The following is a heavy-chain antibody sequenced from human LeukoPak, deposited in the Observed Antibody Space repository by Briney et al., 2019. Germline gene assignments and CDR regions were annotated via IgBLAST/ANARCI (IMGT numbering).Heavy chain of an antibody. CDR2: IYSDNT. CDR1: GFTVSSNS. J-gene: IGHJ3*02. D-gene: IGHD2-15*01. CDR3: ARVVAATSWAFDI. V-gene: IGHV3-66*03. Sequence: PGGSLRLSCTVSGFTVSSNSMSWVRQAPGKGLEWVSFIYSDNTHYSDSVKGRFAISRDNSKNTLYLQMNSLRAEDTAVYYCARVVAATSWAFDIWGQGTMVTVSS.